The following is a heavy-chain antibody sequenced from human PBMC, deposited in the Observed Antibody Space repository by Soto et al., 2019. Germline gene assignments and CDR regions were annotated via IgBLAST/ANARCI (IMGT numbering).Heavy chain of an antibody. J-gene: IGHJ4*02. CDR2: INAGNGNT. CDR1: GYTFTSYA. Sequence: QVQLVQYGAEEKKPGASVKVSCKASGYTFTSYAMHWVRQAPGQRLEWMGWINAGNGNTKYSQKFQGRVTITRDTSASTAYMDLSSLRSEDPAVYYCARGPSYYYGSGSHFDYWGQGTLVTVSS. CDR3: ARGPSYYYGSGSHFDY. D-gene: IGHD3-10*01. V-gene: IGHV1-3*05.